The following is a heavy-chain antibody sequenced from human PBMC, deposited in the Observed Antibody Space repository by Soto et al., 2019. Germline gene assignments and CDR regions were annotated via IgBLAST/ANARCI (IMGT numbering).Heavy chain of an antibody. CDR2: INHSGST. CDR3: ARDKITGLFDY. J-gene: IGHJ4*02. CDR1: GESFSGYF. Sequence: SETLSLTCAVYGESFSGYFWTWIRQPPGKGLEWIGEINHSGSTSYNPSLKSRVTISVDTSKDQFSLKLTSVTAADTAVYYCARDKITGLFDYWGQGTLVTVSS. D-gene: IGHD2-8*02. V-gene: IGHV4-34*01.